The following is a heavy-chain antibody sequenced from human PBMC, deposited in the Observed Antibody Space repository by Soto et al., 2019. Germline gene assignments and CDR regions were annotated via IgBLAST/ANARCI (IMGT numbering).Heavy chain of an antibody. J-gene: IGHJ3*02. V-gene: IGHV3-23*01. CDR2: VSDNGGSRGGT. CDR3: ARAKAVVIAALDI. CDR1: GFMFNNSA. D-gene: IGHD2-21*01. Sequence: GGSLRLSCKASGFMFNNSAMTWVRQAPGQGLQWVASVSDNGGSRGGTYYADSVKGRFTISRDNSKNTLYLQLDSLTGADTAVYYCARAKAVVIAALDIWGQGTMVTVSS.